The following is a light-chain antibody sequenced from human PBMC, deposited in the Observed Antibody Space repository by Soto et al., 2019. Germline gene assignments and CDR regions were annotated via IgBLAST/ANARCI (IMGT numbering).Light chain of an antibody. V-gene: IGLV2-8*01. J-gene: IGLJ1*01. Sequence: QSALTQPPSASGSPGQSVTISCTGTSSDVGGYNYVSWYQQHPGKAPQLIIYEVSKRPSGVPDRFSGSKSGNTASLTVSGLQAEDEADYCCSSYAATNNYVFGSGTKVTVL. CDR3: SSYAATNNYV. CDR2: EVS. CDR1: SSDVGGYNY.